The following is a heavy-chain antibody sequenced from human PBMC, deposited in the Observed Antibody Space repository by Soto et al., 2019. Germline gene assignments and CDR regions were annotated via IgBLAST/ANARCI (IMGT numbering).Heavy chain of an antibody. Sequence: GGSLRLSCAASGFTFSSYCMNWVRQAPGKGLEWVSSISSSSSYIYYADSVKGRFTISRDNAKNSLYLQMNSLRAEDTAVYYCARDRITGTTLSYHGLDVWGQGTTVTVSS. CDR3: ARDRITGTTLSYHGLDV. CDR1: GFTFSSYC. CDR2: ISSSSSYI. V-gene: IGHV3-21*01. D-gene: IGHD1-7*01. J-gene: IGHJ6*02.